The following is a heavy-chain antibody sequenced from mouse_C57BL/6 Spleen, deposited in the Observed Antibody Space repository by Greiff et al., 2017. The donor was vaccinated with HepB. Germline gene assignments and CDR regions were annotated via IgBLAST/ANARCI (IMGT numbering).Heavy chain of an antibody. CDR1: GYAFSSSW. J-gene: IGHJ4*01. CDR2: IYPGDGDT. Sequence: QVQLQQSGPELVKPGASVKISCKASGYAFSSSWMNWVKQRPGTGLEWIGRIYPGDGDTNYNGKFKGKATLTADKSSSTAYMQLSSLTSEDSAVYFCARYRYSTYAMDDWGQGTSVTVSS. CDR3: ARYRYSTYAMDD. V-gene: IGHV1-82*01. D-gene: IGHD2-5*01.